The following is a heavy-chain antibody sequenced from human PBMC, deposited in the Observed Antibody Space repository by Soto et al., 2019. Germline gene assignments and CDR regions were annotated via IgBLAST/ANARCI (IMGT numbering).Heavy chain of an antibody. Sequence: SETLSLTCTVSGGSISSGGYYWSWIRQHPGKGLEWIGYIYYSGSTYYNPSLKSRVTISVDTSKNQFSLKLSSVTAADTAVYYCARGHRWFGELFYYYYGMDVWGQGTTVT. V-gene: IGHV4-31*03. J-gene: IGHJ6*02. CDR2: IYYSGST. D-gene: IGHD3-10*01. CDR1: GGSISSGGYY. CDR3: ARGHRWFGELFYYYYGMDV.